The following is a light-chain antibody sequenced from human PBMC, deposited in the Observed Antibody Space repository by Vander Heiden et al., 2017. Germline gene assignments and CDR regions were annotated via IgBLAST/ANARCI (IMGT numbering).Light chain of an antibody. CDR2: SNN. J-gene: IGLJ3*02. CDR3: AAWDDSLNGWV. Sequence: QSVLTQPPSASGTPGQRVTISCSGSKSNIGSNTVNWYQQLPGTAPKLLIYSNNQRPSWVPDRFSGSKSGTSASLAISGLQSEDEADYYCAAWDDSLNGWVFGGGTKLTVL. CDR1: KSNIGSNT. V-gene: IGLV1-44*01.